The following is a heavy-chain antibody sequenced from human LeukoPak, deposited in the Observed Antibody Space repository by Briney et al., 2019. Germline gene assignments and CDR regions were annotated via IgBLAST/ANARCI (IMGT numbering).Heavy chain of an antibody. CDR2: IYYSGST. V-gene: IGHV4-59*01. CDR1: GGSISSYY. D-gene: IGHD4-17*01. CDR3: ARGDGDYVAFDI. J-gene: IGHJ3*02. Sequence: SQTLSLTCTVYGGSISSYYWSWIRQPPRKGLEWNGYIYYSGSTNYNPSLKSRVTISVDTSKNQFSLKLSSVTAADTAVYYCARGDGDYVAFDIWGQGTMVTVSS.